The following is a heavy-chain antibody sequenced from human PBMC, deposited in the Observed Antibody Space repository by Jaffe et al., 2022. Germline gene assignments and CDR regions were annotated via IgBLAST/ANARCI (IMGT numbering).Heavy chain of an antibody. CDR3: ARVCSEYYDSSGYDDY. J-gene: IGHJ4*02. V-gene: IGHV3-48*03. CDR1: GFTFSSYE. Sequence: EVQLVESGGGLVQPGGSLRLSCAASGFTFSSYEMNWVRQAPGKGLEWVSYISSSGSTIYYADSVKGRFTISRDNAKNSLYLQMNSLRAEDTAVYYCARVCSEYYDSSGYDDYWGQGTLVTVSS. CDR2: ISSSGSTI. D-gene: IGHD3-22*01.